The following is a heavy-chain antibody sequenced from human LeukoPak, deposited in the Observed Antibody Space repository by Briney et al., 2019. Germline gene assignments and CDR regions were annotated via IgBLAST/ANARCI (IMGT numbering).Heavy chain of an antibody. CDR3: ARLYDGSAYHADHFDY. CDR1: GFTFSSYS. Sequence: SGGSLRLSCAASGFTFSSYSMNWVRQAPGKGLEWVSSISGSSSYIYYGDSVKGRCTISRDNAKKSLYLQMNSLRAEDTAVYYCARLYDGSAYHADHFDYWGQGTLVIVSS. D-gene: IGHD3-22*01. CDR2: ISGSSSYI. V-gene: IGHV3-21*01. J-gene: IGHJ4*02.